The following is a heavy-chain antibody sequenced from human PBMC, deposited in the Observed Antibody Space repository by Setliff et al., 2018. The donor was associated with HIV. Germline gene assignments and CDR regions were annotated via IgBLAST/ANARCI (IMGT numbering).Heavy chain of an antibody. V-gene: IGHV1-69*05. J-gene: IGHJ4*02. CDR2: IVLMSGTA. D-gene: IGHD3-22*01. Sequence: SVKVSCKASGDTFSNYVISWVRQAPGQGLEWMGGIVLMSGTADYAQKFQGRVTMTRDTSISTAYMELSRLRSDDTVVCYCARGGEEYYDSSGYDYWGQGTLVAVSS. CDR3: ARGGEEYYDSSGYDY. CDR1: GDTFSNYV.